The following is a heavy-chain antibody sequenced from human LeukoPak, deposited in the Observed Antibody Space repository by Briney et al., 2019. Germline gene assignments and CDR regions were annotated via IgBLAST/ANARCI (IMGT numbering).Heavy chain of an antibody. J-gene: IGHJ4*02. Sequence: PGGSLRLSCAASGFTFSSYAMHWVRQAPGKGLEWVAVISYDGSNKYYADSVKGRFTISRDNSKNTLYLQMNSLRAEDTAVYYCARDPGTDGSSWYVLDNWGQGTLVTVSA. CDR2: ISYDGSNK. D-gene: IGHD6-13*01. CDR3: ARDPGTDGSSWYVLDN. CDR1: GFTFSSYA. V-gene: IGHV3-30*04.